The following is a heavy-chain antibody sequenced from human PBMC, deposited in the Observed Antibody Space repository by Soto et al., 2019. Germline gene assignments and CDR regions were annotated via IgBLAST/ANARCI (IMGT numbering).Heavy chain of an antibody. CDR2: IYYSGST. D-gene: IGHD1-7*01. Sequence: SETLSLTCTVSGVPISSGDYYCSWIRQPPGKGLEWMGYIYYSGSTYYNPSLKSRVTISVDTSKNQFSLKLSSVTAADTAVYYCARDRPLNHITGTTNWFDPWGQGTLVTVYS. CDR1: GVPISSGDYY. CDR3: ARDRPLNHITGTTNWFDP. V-gene: IGHV4-30-4*01. J-gene: IGHJ5*02.